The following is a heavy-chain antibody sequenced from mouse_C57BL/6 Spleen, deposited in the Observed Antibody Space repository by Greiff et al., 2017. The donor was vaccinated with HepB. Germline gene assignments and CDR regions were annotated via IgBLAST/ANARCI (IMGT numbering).Heavy chain of an antibody. D-gene: IGHD1-1*01. CDR2: IHHNSGST. V-gene: IGHV1-64*01. Sequence: VQLQQPGAELVKPGASVKLSCKASGYTFTSYWMHWVKQRPGQGLEWIGMIHHNSGSTNYNEKFKSKATLTVDKSSSTAYMQLSSLTSEDSAVYYCARRGTTVVANWGQGTTLTVSS. CDR1: GYTFTSYW. J-gene: IGHJ2*01. CDR3: ARRGTTVVAN.